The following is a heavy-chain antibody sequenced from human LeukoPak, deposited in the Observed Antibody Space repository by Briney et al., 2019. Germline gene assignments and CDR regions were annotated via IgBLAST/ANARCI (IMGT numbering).Heavy chain of an antibody. V-gene: IGHV3-30*03. CDR1: GFTFSSYA. CDR3: ARLDILTGNYYYFNF. Sequence: PGGSLRLSCAASGFTFSSYAMHWVRQAPGKGLEWVAVISYDGSNKYYADSVKGRFTISRDNVKNTLYLQMNSLRAEDTAVYYCARLDILTGNYYYFNFWGQGTLVTVSS. J-gene: IGHJ4*02. CDR2: ISYDGSNK. D-gene: IGHD3-9*01.